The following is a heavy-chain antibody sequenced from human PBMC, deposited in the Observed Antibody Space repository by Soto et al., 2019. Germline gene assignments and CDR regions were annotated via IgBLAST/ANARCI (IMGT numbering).Heavy chain of an antibody. J-gene: IGHJ3*02. Sequence: GESLKISCKGSGYSFTSYWIGWVRQMPGKGLEWMGIIYPGDSDTRYSPSFQGQVTISADKSISTAYLQWSSLKASDTAMYYCARRRGSVLPEDDAFDIWGQGTMVTVSS. V-gene: IGHV5-51*01. CDR3: ARRRGSVLPEDDAFDI. CDR2: IYPGDSDT. D-gene: IGHD3-10*01. CDR1: GYSFTSYW.